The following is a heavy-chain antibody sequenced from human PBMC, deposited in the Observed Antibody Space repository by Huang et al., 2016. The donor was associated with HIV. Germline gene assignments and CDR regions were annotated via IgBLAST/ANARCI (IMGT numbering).Heavy chain of an antibody. CDR3: ARHREGPVAYYSGWGSHLNYMDV. CDR2: IYYKGRT. D-gene: IGHD3-10*01. J-gene: IGHJ6*03. Sequence: QLLLQESGPGLVKPSEALALTCAVSGGSIRSSDYHWGWIRQPPGKGLEWIGRIYYKGRTTYSPSLNGRVTIAVDTSKNRFFLNLTSMTAADTAVYYCARHREGPVAYYSGWGSHLNYMDVWGRGRTVVVSS. V-gene: IGHV4-39*01. CDR1: GGSIRSSDYH.